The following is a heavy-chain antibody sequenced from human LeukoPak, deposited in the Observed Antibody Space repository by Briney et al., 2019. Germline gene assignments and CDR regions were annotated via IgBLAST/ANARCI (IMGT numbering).Heavy chain of an antibody. V-gene: IGHV3-30*18. Sequence: VGSLRLSCAASGFPFSDYGMYWVRQAPGKGLEWLAVISHDGNNKYYADSVKGRITISRDNSMNTLYLQMNSLRAEDTAAYYCAKVMGATTGEAPDYWGQGTLVTVSS. CDR3: AKVMGATTGEAPDY. CDR1: GFPFSDYG. D-gene: IGHD1-26*01. CDR2: ISHDGNNK. J-gene: IGHJ4*02.